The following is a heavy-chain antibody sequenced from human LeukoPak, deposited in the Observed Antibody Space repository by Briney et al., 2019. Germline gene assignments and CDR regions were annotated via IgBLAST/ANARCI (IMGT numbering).Heavy chain of an antibody. CDR2: ISGSGGST. CDR1: GFTFSSYA. V-gene: IGHV3-23*01. CDR3: AKELYDYVWGSSSYYFDY. D-gene: IGHD3-16*01. Sequence: PGGSLRLSCAASGFTFSSYAMSWVRQAPGKGLEWVSAISGSGGSTYYADSVKGRFTTSRDNSKNTLYLQMNSLRAEDTAVYYCAKELYDYVWGSSSYYFDYWGQGTLVTVSS. J-gene: IGHJ4*02.